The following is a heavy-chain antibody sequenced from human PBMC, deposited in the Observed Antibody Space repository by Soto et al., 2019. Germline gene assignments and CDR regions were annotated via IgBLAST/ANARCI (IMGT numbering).Heavy chain of an antibody. V-gene: IGHV4-30-2*01. J-gene: IGHJ6*02. D-gene: IGHD3-3*01. Sequence: SETLSLTCAVSGVSISSDGYSWSWIRQPPGKGLEWIGFIYQSGSTYYNPSLKSRGTMSVDRSKNQFSLKLTSVTAADTAVYYCARAYYDFWTSYHYGMDVWGQGTTVTVSS. CDR3: ARAYYDFWTSYHYGMDV. CDR1: GVSISSDGYS. CDR2: IYQSGST.